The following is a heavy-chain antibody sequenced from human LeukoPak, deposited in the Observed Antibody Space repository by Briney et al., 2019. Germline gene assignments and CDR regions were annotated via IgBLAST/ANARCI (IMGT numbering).Heavy chain of an antibody. Sequence: SETLSLTCTVSGGSISSSSYYWGWIRQPPGKGLEWIGSIYYSGSTYYNPSLKSRVTISVDTSKNQFSLKLSSVTAADTAVYYCARVDTLFFWGQGTLVTVSS. J-gene: IGHJ4*02. D-gene: IGHD5-18*01. V-gene: IGHV4-39*07. CDR3: ARVDTLFF. CDR2: IYYSGST. CDR1: GGSISSSSYY.